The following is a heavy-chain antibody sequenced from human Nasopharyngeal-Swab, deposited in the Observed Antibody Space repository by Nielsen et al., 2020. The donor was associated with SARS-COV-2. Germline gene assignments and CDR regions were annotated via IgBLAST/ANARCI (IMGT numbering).Heavy chain of an antibody. D-gene: IGHD3-10*01. Sequence: GGSLRLSCSASGFTFSSYWMSWARQAPGKGLECVSYLSSSGSTIYYADSVKGRFTISRDNAKNSLYLQMNSLRAEDTAVYYCARVKARLLRGYFDYWGQGTLVTVSS. J-gene: IGHJ4*02. CDR2: LSSSGSTI. CDR1: GFTFSSYW. CDR3: ARVKARLLRGYFDY. V-gene: IGHV3-48*04.